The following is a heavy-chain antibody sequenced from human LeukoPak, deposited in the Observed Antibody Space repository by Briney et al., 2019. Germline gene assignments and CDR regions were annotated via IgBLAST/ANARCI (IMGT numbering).Heavy chain of an antibody. D-gene: IGHD3-10*01. CDR2: ISGSGGRV. J-gene: IGHJ1*01. Sequence: GGSLRLSCAASGFTFSSYAMSWVRQVPGQGLDWVSAISGSGGRVYYADSVKGRFNISRDNSKNTVSLQMNSLRPEDTAVYYCAIGPFTTVPGVPSEFFQHSGQGSLV. CDR1: GFTFSSYA. V-gene: IGHV3-23*01. CDR3: AIGPFTTVPGVPSEFFQH.